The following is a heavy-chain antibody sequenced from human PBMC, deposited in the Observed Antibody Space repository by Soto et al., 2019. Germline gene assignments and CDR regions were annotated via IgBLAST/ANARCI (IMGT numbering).Heavy chain of an antibody. V-gene: IGHV4-31*03. CDR3: ASTPQGDCTNGVCQSLDY. Sequence: SETLSLTCTVSGGAISSGGYYWSWIHQHPGKGLEWIGYIYYSGSTYYNPSLKSRVTISVDTSKNQFSLKLSSVTAADTAVYYCASTPQGDCTNGVCQSLDYWGQGTLVTVSS. D-gene: IGHD2-8*01. CDR1: GGAISSGGYY. CDR2: IYYSGST. J-gene: IGHJ4*02.